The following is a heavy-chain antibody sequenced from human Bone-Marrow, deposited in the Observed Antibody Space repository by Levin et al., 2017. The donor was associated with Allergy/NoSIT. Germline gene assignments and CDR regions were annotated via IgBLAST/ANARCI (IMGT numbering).Heavy chain of an antibody. Sequence: SCTTSGFLFSNYAIHWVRQAPGKGPEWVAHISYDGFNKRYSDSVKGRFTISRDNSKNTVFLQMNSLTTEDTALYYCAKEEVAFHLWGQGTMVVVS. CDR2: ISYDGFNK. V-gene: IGHV3-30*18. CDR1: GFLFSNYA. J-gene: IGHJ3*01. CDR3: AKEEVAFHL.